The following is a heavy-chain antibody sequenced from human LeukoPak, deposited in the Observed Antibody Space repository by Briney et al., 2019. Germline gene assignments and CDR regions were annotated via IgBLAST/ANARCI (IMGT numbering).Heavy chain of an antibody. CDR3: ARHSAVTRARFDY. D-gene: IGHD4-17*01. V-gene: IGHV4-39*01. CDR1: GGSISSSSYY. CDR2: IYYSGST. J-gene: IGHJ4*02. Sequence: SETLSLTCTVSGGSISSSSYYWGWIRQPPGKGLEWIGSIYYSGSTYCNPSLKSRVTISVDTSKNQFSLKLSSVTAADTAVYYCARHSAVTRARFDYWGQGTLVTVSS.